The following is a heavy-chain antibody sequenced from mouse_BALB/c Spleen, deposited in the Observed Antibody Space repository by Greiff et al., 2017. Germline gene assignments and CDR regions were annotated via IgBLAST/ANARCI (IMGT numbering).Heavy chain of an antibody. D-gene: IGHD2-4*01. V-gene: IGHV1-54*03. Sequence: QVQLQQSGAELVRPGTSVKVSCKASGYAFTNYLIEWVKQRPGQGLEWIGVINPGSGGTNYNEKFKGKATLTADKSSSTAYMQLSSLTSDDSAVYFCARHYDYAWFAYWGQGTLVTVSA. CDR2: INPGSGGT. CDR3: ARHYDYAWFAY. J-gene: IGHJ3*01. CDR1: GYAFTNYL.